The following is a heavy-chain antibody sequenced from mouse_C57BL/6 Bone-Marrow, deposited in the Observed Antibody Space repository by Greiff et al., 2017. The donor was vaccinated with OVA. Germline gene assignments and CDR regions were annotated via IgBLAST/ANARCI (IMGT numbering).Heavy chain of an antibody. CDR2: ILPGSGST. D-gene: IGHD1-1*01. Sequence: VQLVESGAELMKPGASVKLSCKATGYTFTGYWIEWVKQRPGHGLEGIGEILPGSGSTNYNAKFKGKATFTADTSSNTAYMQLSSLTTEDSAIYYCARGDYGSSYGYFDVWGTGTTVTVSS. CDR1: GYTFTGYW. V-gene: IGHV1-9*01. J-gene: IGHJ1*03. CDR3: ARGDYGSSYGYFDV.